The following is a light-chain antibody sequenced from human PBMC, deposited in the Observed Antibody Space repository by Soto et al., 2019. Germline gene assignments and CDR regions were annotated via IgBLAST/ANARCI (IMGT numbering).Light chain of an antibody. CDR3: ISYRGSDTSHV. J-gene: IGLJ1*01. CDR1: SSDIGSYNY. CDR2: EVR. Sequence: ALTQPASVSGSPGQSITISCTGTSSDIGSYNYVAWYQQFPGKTPKLIIYEVRNRPSGVSFRFSGSKSGNTASLTISGLQAEDEADYYCISYRGSDTSHVFGTGTKVTVL. V-gene: IGLV2-14*01.